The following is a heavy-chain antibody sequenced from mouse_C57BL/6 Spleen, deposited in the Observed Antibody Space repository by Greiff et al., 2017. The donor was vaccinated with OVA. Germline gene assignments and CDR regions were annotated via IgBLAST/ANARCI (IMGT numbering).Heavy chain of an antibody. V-gene: IGHV3-6*01. D-gene: IGHD1-1*01. Sequence: ESGPGLVKPSQSLSLTCSVTGYSITSGYYWNWIRQFPGNKLEWMGYISYDGSNNYNPSLKNRISITRDTSKNQFFLKLNSVTTEDTATYYCAREPPNYYGSSYYAMDYWGQGTSVTVSS. J-gene: IGHJ4*01. CDR1: GYSITSGYY. CDR3: AREPPNYYGSSYYAMDY. CDR2: ISYDGSN.